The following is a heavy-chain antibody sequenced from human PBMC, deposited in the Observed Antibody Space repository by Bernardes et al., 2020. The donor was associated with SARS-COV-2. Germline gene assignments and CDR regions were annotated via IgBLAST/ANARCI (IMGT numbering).Heavy chain of an antibody. Sequence: ASVEVSCEASGYTFTGNYIHWVRQDPGQGLEWMGWINPTSGGTHYAQKFQGRVTVTRDTSLSTAYMELSRLRSDDTAVYYCARAITWTSEDYYRHDAFDIWGQGTMVTVSS. CDR3: ARAITWTSEDYYRHDAFDI. J-gene: IGHJ3*02. V-gene: IGHV1-2*02. CDR1: GYTFTGNY. CDR2: INPTSGGT. D-gene: IGHD3-10*01.